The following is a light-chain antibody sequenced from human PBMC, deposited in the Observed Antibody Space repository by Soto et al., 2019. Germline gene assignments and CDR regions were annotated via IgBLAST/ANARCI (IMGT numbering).Light chain of an antibody. V-gene: IGKV3-15*01. J-gene: IGKJ1*01. CDR1: KCVSSN. CDR3: QQYNNCPLT. Sequence: EIVMTQSPDTRSLSPGERATLSCRASKCVSSNLAWYQQKPRQAPSLLIYGASTSATGIQARFSGSGYGPEFTLTISILLYEGVAVYYCQQYNNCPLTFGQGTKVEIK. CDR2: GAS.